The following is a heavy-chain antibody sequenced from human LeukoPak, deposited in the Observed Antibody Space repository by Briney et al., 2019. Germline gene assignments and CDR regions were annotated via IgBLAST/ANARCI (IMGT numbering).Heavy chain of an antibody. Sequence: ARGSLRLSCAGSGFTFRSYWMHWVRQAPGKGLEWVANIKQDGSEKYYVDSVKGRFTISRDNANDSVYLQMNSLRAEDTAVYYCARYCSSTSCCLDYWGQGTLVTVSS. D-gene: IGHD2-2*01. CDR1: GFTFRSYW. V-gene: IGHV3-7*01. J-gene: IGHJ4*02. CDR3: ARYCSSTSCCLDY. CDR2: IKQDGSEK.